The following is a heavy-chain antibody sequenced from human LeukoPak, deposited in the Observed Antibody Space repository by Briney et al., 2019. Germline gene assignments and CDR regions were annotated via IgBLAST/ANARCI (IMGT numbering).Heavy chain of an antibody. CDR2: ISYDGSNK. CDR1: GFTFSSYG. V-gene: IGHV3-30*18. CDR3: AKDSNYDY. J-gene: IGHJ4*02. Sequence: GRSLRLSCAASGFTFSSYGMHWVRQAPGKGLEWVAVISYDGSNKYYADSVKGRFTISRDNSKNTLYLQMNSLRAEDTAVYYCAKDSNYDYWGQGTLVTVS. D-gene: IGHD2-2*01.